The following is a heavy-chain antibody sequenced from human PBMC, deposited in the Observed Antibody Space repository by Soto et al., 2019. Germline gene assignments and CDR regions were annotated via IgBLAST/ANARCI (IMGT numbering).Heavy chain of an antibody. J-gene: IGHJ4*02. D-gene: IGHD2-21*02. CDR3: ARGVNCGGDCSLDY. CDR2: IYHSGST. CDR1: GGSISSDYNS. Sequence: QLQLQESGSGLVTPSQTLSLTCAVSGGSISSDYNSWTWIRQPPGKGLEWIGYIYHSGSTYYNPSLKSRVTISVDNSKNQFSLKLRSVIAADTAVYYCARGVNCGGDCSLDYWGQGTLVTVSS. V-gene: IGHV4-30-2*01.